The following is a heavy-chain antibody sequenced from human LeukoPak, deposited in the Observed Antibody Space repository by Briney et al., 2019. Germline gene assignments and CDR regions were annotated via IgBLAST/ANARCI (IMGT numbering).Heavy chain of an antibody. CDR2: ISWNSGSI. D-gene: IGHD2-2*01. CDR3: AKAYCSSTSCHPDY. V-gene: IGHV3-9*01. Sequence: GGSLRLSCAASGFTFDDYAMHWVRQAPGKGPEWVSGISWNSGSIGYADSVKGRFTISRDNAKNSLYLQMNSLRAEDTALYYCAKAYCSSTSCHPDYWGQGTLVTVSS. J-gene: IGHJ4*02. CDR1: GFTFDDYA.